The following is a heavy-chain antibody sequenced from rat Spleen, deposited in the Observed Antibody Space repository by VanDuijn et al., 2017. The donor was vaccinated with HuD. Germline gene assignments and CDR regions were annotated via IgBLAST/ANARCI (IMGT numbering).Heavy chain of an antibody. CDR3: TTGVY. Sequence: EVQLVESDGGLVQPGRSLKLSCAVSGFTFSDYYMAWVRQAPTKGLEWVATINYDGSSIYYRDSVKGRFTISRDNAKSTLYLQMDSLRSEDTATYYCTTGVYWGQGVMVTVSS. V-gene: IGHV5-20*01. CDR1: GFTFSDYY. CDR2: INYDGSSI. J-gene: IGHJ2*01.